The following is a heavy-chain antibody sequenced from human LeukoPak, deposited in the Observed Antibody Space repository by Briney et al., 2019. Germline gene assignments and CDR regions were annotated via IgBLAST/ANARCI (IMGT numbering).Heavy chain of an antibody. CDR3: ARGSSSFVY. V-gene: IGHV4-61*02. D-gene: IGHD6-13*01. J-gene: IGHJ4*02. CDR2: IYTSGTT. CDR1: GGSISSGSYD. Sequence: SETLSLTCTVSGGSISSGSYDWRWIRQPGGKALDWIVPIYTSGTTTYNPSLKTRVTISVDTSKNQFSLKLSSVTAADTAVYYCARGSSSFVYWGQGTLVTVSS.